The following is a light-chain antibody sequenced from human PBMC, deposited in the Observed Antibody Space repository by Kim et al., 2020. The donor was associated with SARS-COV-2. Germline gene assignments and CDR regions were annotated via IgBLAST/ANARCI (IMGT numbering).Light chain of an antibody. Sequence: EIVMTQSPATLAVSPGERATLSCRASQSITNNLAWYQQKPGQAPRLLIYGASTRATGIPARFSGSGSGTEFTLTISSLQSEDFAVYYCQHYNNWASFGGGTKVDIK. CDR3: QHYNNWAS. CDR2: GAS. J-gene: IGKJ4*01. CDR1: QSITNN. V-gene: IGKV3-15*01.